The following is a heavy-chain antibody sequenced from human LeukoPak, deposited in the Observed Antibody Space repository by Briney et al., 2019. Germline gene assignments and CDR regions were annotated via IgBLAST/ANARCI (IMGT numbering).Heavy chain of an antibody. V-gene: IGHV3-48*03. D-gene: IGHD6-13*01. J-gene: IGHJ4*02. CDR2: ITDSGSTI. CDR3: ASSRGSWPDYFDY. Sequence: GGSLRLSCAASGFTFISYEMNWVRQAPGKGLEWVSYITDSGSTIYYADSVKGRFTISRDNAKNSLYLQMNSLRAEDTAVYYCASSRGSWPDYFDYWGQGTLVTVSS. CDR1: GFTFISYE.